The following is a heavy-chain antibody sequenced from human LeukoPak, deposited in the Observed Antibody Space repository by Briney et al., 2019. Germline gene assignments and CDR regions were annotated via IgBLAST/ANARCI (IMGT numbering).Heavy chain of an antibody. J-gene: IGHJ4*02. Sequence: PGGSLRLSCAASGLTFSSYFMTWVRQAPGKGLEWVSGISGSGGSTFYADSVKGRFTISRDNSKATLYLQMNSLRADDTAVYYCAKTSGGNYWGQGTLVTVSS. CDR3: AKTSGGNY. V-gene: IGHV3-23*01. D-gene: IGHD4-23*01. CDR2: ISGSGGST. CDR1: GLTFSSYF.